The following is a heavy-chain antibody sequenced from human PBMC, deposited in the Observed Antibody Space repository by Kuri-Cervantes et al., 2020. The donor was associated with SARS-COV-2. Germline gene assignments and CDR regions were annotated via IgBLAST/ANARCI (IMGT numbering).Heavy chain of an antibody. V-gene: IGHV4-4*02. CDR2: IYHSGST. CDR1: W. D-gene: IGHD3-3*01. J-gene: IGHJ3*02. CDR3: ARITIFGVVISGAFDI. Sequence: WMSWVRQPPGKGLEWIGEIYHSGSTNYNPSPKSRVTISVDKSKNQFSLKLSSVTAADTAVYYCARITIFGVVISGAFDIWGQGTMVTVSS.